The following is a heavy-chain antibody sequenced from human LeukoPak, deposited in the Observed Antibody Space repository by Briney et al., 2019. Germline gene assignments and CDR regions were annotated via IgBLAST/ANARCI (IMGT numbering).Heavy chain of an antibody. J-gene: IGHJ4*02. CDR3: AREDEEMATTLDY. CDR2: ISSSSSYI. D-gene: IGHD5-24*01. Sequence: GGSLRLSCAASGFTFSSYSMNWVRQAPGKGLEWVSSISSSSSYIYYADSVKGRFTISRDNAKNSLYLQMNSLRAKDTAVYYCAREDEEMATTLDYWGQGTLVTVSS. V-gene: IGHV3-21*01. CDR1: GFTFSSYS.